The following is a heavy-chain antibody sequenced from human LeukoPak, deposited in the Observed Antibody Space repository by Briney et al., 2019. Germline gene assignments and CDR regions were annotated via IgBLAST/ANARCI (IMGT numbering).Heavy chain of an antibody. CDR2: INPNSGGT. Sequence: ASVKVSCKASGYTFTGYYMHWVRQAPGQGLEWMGWINPNSGGTNYAQEFQGRVTMTRDTSISTAYMELSRLRSDDTAVYYCARDRGYYDSSGYYPLLDYWGQGTLVTVSS. CDR3: ARDRGYYDSSGYYPLLDY. D-gene: IGHD3-22*01. V-gene: IGHV1-2*02. CDR1: GYTFTGYY. J-gene: IGHJ4*02.